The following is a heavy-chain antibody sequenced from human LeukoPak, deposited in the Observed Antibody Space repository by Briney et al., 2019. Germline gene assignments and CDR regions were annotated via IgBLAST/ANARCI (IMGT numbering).Heavy chain of an antibody. CDR2: INHSGSI. V-gene: IGHV4-34*01. J-gene: IGHJ4*02. D-gene: IGHD6-19*01. Sequence: SETVSLTCAVYGAFFSDSYWSWIRQPPGKGLEWIGEINHSGSINYSPSLKSRVIISVDTSKNQFSLKLSSVTAADTAVYYCVTHSNGYYFDYWGQGTLVTVSS. CDR1: GAFFSDSY. CDR3: VTHSNGYYFDY.